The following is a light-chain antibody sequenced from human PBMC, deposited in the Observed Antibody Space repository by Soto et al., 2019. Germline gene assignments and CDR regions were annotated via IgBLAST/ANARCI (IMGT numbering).Light chain of an antibody. CDR2: KAS. CDR1: QSISSW. V-gene: IGKV1-5*03. CDR3: QQYNSYPLT. J-gene: IGKJ4*01. Sequence: DIQMTQSPSTLSASVGDRVTITCRASQSISSWLAWYQQKPGKAPNLLIYKASSLESGVPSRFSSSGSGTEFTLTISSLQPDDFATYYCQQYNSYPLTFCGGTKVEIK.